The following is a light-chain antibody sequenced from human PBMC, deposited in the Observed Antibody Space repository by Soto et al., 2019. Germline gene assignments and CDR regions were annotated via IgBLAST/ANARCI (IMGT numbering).Light chain of an antibody. J-gene: IGKJ2*01. CDR1: QDIGYY. Sequence: DIQMTQSPPSLSVSVGDRVTITCQASQDIGYYLNWYQQKPGKAPKFLIYDVSNLETGVSSRFSVSGSGTVFTLTISSLQPEDIATYYCKQYDNAARFTFGQGTKLEIK. CDR2: DVS. V-gene: IGKV1-33*01. CDR3: KQYDNAARFT.